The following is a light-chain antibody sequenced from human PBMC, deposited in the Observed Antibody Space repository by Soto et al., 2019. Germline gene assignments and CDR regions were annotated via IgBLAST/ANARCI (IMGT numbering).Light chain of an antibody. J-gene: IGKJ1*01. CDR1: QTISSW. V-gene: IGKV1-5*03. CDR3: QHYNSYSEA. Sequence: DIQMTQPPSTLSGSEGDRVTITCRASQTISSWLAWYQQKPGKAPKLLIYKASTLKSGVPSRFSGSGSGTEFTLTISSLQPDDFATYYCQHYNSYSEAFGQGTKVDI. CDR2: KAS.